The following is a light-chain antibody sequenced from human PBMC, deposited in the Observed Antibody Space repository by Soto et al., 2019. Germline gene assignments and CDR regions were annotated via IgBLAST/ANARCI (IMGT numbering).Light chain of an antibody. Sequence: EIVMTQSPATLSVSPGERATLSCRASQSISSNLAWYQQKPGQPPRLLIYGASTMATGIPARFGGSGSGIEFTLTISSLQSEDFAVYYCQQYNNWPRAFGQGTKLEIK. J-gene: IGKJ2*01. CDR1: QSISSN. V-gene: IGKV3-15*01. CDR2: GAS. CDR3: QQYNNWPRA.